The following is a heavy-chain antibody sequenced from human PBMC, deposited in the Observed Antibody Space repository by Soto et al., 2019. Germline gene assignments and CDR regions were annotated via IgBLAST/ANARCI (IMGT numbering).Heavy chain of an antibody. CDR3: ARGIPSSNWFDP. J-gene: IGHJ5*02. V-gene: IGHV3-33*01. CDR2: IWYDGSNK. Sequence: VGSLRLSCAASGFTFSSYGMHWVRQAPGKGLEWVAVIWYDGSNKYYADSVKGRFTISRDSSKNTLYLQMNSLRAEDTAVYYCARGIPSSNWFDPWGQGTLVTVSS. CDR1: GFTFSSYG.